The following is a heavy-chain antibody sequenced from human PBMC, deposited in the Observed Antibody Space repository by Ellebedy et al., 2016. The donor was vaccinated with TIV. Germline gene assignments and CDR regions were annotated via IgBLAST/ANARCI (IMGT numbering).Heavy chain of an antibody. Sequence: SETLSLXXAVYGGSFSGYYWSWIRQPPGKGLEWIGEINHSGSTNYNPSLKSRVTISVDTSKNQFSLKLSSVTAADTAVYYCARVAQLGALLDYWGQGTLVTVSS. CDR2: INHSGST. J-gene: IGHJ4*02. V-gene: IGHV4-34*01. CDR1: GGSFSGYY. CDR3: ARVAQLGALLDY. D-gene: IGHD6-6*01.